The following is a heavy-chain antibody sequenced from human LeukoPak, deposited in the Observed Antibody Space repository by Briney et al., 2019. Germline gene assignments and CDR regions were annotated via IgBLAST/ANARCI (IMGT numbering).Heavy chain of an antibody. J-gene: IGHJ4*02. V-gene: IGHV3-49*04. CDR1: GFAFDDFA. Sequence: PGGSLRLSCTISGFAFDDFAMSWVRQPAGKGLEWVGFIRRRAYGGAAEYAASVKGRFIISRDDSKGIAYLQMNSLKTEDTAVYYCSRNGPVDFDYWGQGSRVIVSP. CDR2: IRRRAYGGAA. CDR3: SRNGPVDFDY.